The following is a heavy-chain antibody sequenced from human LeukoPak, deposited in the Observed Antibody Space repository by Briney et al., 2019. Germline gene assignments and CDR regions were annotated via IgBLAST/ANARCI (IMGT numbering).Heavy chain of an antibody. D-gene: IGHD3-22*01. J-gene: IGHJ3*02. CDR1: GGSISGYY. V-gene: IGHV4-59*01. CDR2: IYYSGST. Sequence: SETLSLTCTVSGGSISGYYWSWIRQPPGKGLEWIGYIYYSGSTNYNPSLKSRVTISVDTSKNQFSLKLSSVTAADTAVYYCAREDSSGYRDAFDIWGQGTMVTVSS. CDR3: AREDSSGYRDAFDI.